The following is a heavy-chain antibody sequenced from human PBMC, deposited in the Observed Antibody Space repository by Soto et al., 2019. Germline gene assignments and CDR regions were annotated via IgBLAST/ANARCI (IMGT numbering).Heavy chain of an antibody. CDR1: GFTFSRFS. CDR2: VSYDGSTT. Sequence: GGSLRLSCVASGFTFSRFSMHWARQAPGKGLEWVAVVSYDGSTTYYVDSVRGRFTISRDNSKNTLYLEMNSLRPEDTAVYYCARSGDNFNVLDYWGQGTPVTVSS. CDR3: ARSGDNFNVLDY. V-gene: IGHV3-30-3*01. J-gene: IGHJ4*02. D-gene: IGHD1-1*01.